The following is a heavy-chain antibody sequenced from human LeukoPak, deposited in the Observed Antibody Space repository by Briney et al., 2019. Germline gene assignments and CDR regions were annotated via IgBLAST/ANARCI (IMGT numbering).Heavy chain of an antibody. J-gene: IGHJ4*02. D-gene: IGHD6-19*01. CDR3: ARQGGQWLVER. Sequence: GGSLRLSCAASGFTFNRHWMSWVRQAPGKGLEWVSVIYSGGSTYYADSVKGRFTISRDNSKNTLYLQMNSLRAEDTAVYYCARQGGQWLVERWGQGTLVTVSS. V-gene: IGHV3-66*04. CDR2: IYSGGST. CDR1: GFTFNRHW.